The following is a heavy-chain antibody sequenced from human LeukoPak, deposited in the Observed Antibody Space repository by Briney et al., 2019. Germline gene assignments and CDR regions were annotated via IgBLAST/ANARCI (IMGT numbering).Heavy chain of an antibody. CDR3: ARHSHYDILTGSPGPFDY. V-gene: IGHV5-51*01. Sequence: GESLKISCQGSGYSFTSYWIGWARQLPGKGLEWMGIIYPGDSDTRYSPSFQGQVTISADKSISTAYLQWSSLKASDTAMYYCARHSHYDILTGSPGPFDYWGQGTLVTVSS. CDR1: GYSFTSYW. D-gene: IGHD3-9*01. CDR2: IYPGDSDT. J-gene: IGHJ4*02.